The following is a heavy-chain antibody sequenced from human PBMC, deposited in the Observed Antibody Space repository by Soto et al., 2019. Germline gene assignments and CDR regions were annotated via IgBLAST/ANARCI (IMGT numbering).Heavy chain of an antibody. CDR1: GYTFTSYD. J-gene: IGHJ6*03. V-gene: IGHV1-8*01. CDR2: MNPNSGNT. D-gene: IGHD1-7*01. Sequence: QVQLVQSGAEVKKPGASVKVSCKASGYTFTSYDINWVRQATGQGLEWMGWMNPNSGNTGYAQKFQGRVTMTRNTSISTAYRELSSLRSEATAVFYCGRAERRKLHPPLGNYYYYYYMDVWGKGTTVTVSS. CDR3: GRAERRKLHPPLGNYYYYYYMDV.